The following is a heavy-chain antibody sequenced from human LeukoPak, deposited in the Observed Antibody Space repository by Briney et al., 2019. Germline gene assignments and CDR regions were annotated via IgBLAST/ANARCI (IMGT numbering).Heavy chain of an antibody. J-gene: IGHJ3*02. CDR2: IYTSGST. CDR1: GGSISSGSYY. D-gene: IGHD4-23*01. V-gene: IGHV4-61*02. CDR3: ARGEVTPTGAFDI. Sequence: PSETLSLTCTVSGGSISSGSYYWSWIRQPAGKGLEWIGRIYTSGSTNYNPSLKSRVTISVDTSKNRFSLKLSSVTAADTAVYYCARGEVTPTGAFDIWGQGTMVTVSS.